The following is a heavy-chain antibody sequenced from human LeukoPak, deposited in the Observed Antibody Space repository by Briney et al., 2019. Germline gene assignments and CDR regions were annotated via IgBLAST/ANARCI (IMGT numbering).Heavy chain of an antibody. CDR1: GFTFSSYG. Sequence: GRSLRLSCAASGFTFSSYGMHWVRQAPGKGLEWVAVISNDGNNKYYADSVEGRFTISRDNSKNTLYLQMNSLRSEDTAVYYCARDRGNSGWSGDFDYWGQGILVTVSS. J-gene: IGHJ4*02. CDR2: ISNDGNNK. CDR3: ARDRGNSGWSGDFDY. D-gene: IGHD6-19*01. V-gene: IGHV3-30*03.